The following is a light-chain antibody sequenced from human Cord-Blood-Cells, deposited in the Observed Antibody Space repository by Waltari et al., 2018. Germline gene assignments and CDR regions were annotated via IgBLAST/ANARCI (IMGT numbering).Light chain of an antibody. V-gene: IGKV1-33*01. CDR2: DAS. J-gene: IGKJ4*01. Sequence: DIQMTQSPSSLSASVGDRVTITCQASQDISNYLNWYPQKPGKAPKLLSYDASNLETGGPSRFSGSGCGTDFTFTISSLQPEDIATYYCQQYDNLPLTFGGGTKVEIK. CDR3: QQYDNLPLT. CDR1: QDISNY.